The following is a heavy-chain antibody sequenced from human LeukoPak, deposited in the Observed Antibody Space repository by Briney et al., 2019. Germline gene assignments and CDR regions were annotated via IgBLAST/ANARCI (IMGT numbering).Heavy chain of an antibody. Sequence: ASVKVSCKASGCTFTGYYLHWVRQAPGQGLEWMGWINPNNGGTNYAQKFQGKVTMTRDTSISTAYMGLSRLRSDDTAVYYCARVQDYGDYPDYWGQGTLVTVSS. CDR1: GCTFTGYY. CDR2: INPNNGGT. CDR3: ARVQDYGDYPDY. D-gene: IGHD4-17*01. J-gene: IGHJ4*02. V-gene: IGHV1-2*02.